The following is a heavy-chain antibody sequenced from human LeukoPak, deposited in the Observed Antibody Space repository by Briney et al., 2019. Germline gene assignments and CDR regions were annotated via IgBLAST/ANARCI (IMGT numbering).Heavy chain of an antibody. J-gene: IGHJ4*02. D-gene: IGHD6-19*01. V-gene: IGHV1-2*02. CDR3: ARDIAVAGNTQFDY. Sequence: WASVKVSCKASGYTFTGYYMHWVRQAPGQGLEWMGWINPNSGGTNYAQKFQGRVTMTRDTSISTAYMELSRLRSDDTAVYYCARDIAVAGNTQFDYWGQGTLVTVSS. CDR1: GYTFTGYY. CDR2: INPNSGGT.